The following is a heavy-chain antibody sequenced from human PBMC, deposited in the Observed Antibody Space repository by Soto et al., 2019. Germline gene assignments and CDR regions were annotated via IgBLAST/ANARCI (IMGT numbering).Heavy chain of an antibody. CDR1: GFTFSSYA. V-gene: IGHV3-23*01. Sequence: PGESLRLSCAASGFTFSSYAMSWVRQAPGKGLEWVSAISGSGGSTYYAEYVKGRFTISRDNSKNTQYLQMNSLRAEDTAVYYCAKVRRLYYDFWSGYYRALDYWGQGTLVTVSS. D-gene: IGHD3-3*01. CDR2: ISGSGGST. CDR3: AKVRRLYYDFWSGYYRALDY. J-gene: IGHJ4*02.